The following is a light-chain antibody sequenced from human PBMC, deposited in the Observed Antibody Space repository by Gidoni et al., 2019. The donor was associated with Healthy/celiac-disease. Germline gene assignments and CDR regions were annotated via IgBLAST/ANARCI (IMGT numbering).Light chain of an antibody. CDR3: QSYDSSLSAVV. Sequence: QSVLTQPPSVSGAPGQRDPISCTGSSSNIGAGYDVHWYQQLPGTAPKLLIHGNSNRPSGVPDRFSGSKSGTSASLAITGLQAEDEADYYCQSYDSSLSAVVFGGGTKLTVL. J-gene: IGLJ2*01. CDR1: SSNIGAGYD. CDR2: GNS. V-gene: IGLV1-40*01.